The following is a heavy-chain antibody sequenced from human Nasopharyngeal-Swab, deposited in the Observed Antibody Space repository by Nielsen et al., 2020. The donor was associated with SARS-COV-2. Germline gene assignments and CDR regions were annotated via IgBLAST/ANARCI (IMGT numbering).Heavy chain of an antibody. V-gene: IGHV4-30-4*01. Sequence: SETLSLTCTVSGGSISSGDYYWSWIRQPPGKGLEWIGYIYYSGSTYYNPSPKSRVTISVDTSKNQFSLKLSSVTAADTAVYYCARVDTAMIEAYFDYWGQGTLVTVSS. CDR3: ARVDTAMIEAYFDY. CDR1: GGSISSGDYY. D-gene: IGHD5-18*01. J-gene: IGHJ4*02. CDR2: IYYSGST.